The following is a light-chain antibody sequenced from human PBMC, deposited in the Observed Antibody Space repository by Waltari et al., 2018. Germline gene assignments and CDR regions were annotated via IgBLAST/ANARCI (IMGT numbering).Light chain of an antibody. V-gene: IGKV3-20*01. Sequence: IVLTQSPGTLSLSPGERATLPCRASQSVSIYLAWYQQKPGQAPRLLIYATSTRATGIPDRFSGSGSGTDFSLTISGLEPEDFAVYYCQHYKNLPVSFGQGTRVEIK. CDR3: QHYKNLPVS. J-gene: IGKJ1*01. CDR2: ATS. CDR1: QSVSIY.